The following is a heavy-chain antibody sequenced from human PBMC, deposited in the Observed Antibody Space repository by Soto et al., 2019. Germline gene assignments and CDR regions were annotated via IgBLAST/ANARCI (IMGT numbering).Heavy chain of an antibody. CDR1: GASISSGGYS. CDR3: ASSTVTTRDFNY. Sequence: QLQLQESGSGLVKPSQTLSLTCAVSGASISSGGYSWSWIRQPPGKALEWIGYIYHSGSTYYNPSLKSRVTLSVDRSKNQFSLKLSSVTAADTAVYYCASSTVTTRDFNYWGQGTLVTVSS. J-gene: IGHJ4*02. V-gene: IGHV4-30-2*01. D-gene: IGHD4-17*01. CDR2: IYHSGST.